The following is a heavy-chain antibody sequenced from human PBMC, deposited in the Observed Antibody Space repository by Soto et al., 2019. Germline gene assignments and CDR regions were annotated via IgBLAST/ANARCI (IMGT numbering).Heavy chain of an antibody. CDR1: GYTLTELS. CDR2: FDPEDGET. Sequence: ASVQGACKVSGYTLTELSVGWVRQAPGKGLEWMGGFDPEDGETIYAQKFQGRVTMTEDTSTDTAYMELSSLRSEDTAVYYYATSSGYYYDAFDIWGQGTMVTVSS. CDR3: ATSSGYYYDAFDI. V-gene: IGHV1-24*01. D-gene: IGHD3-22*01. J-gene: IGHJ3*02.